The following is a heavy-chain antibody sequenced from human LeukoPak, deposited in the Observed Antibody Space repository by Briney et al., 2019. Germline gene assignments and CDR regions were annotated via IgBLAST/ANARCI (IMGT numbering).Heavy chain of an antibody. Sequence: SETLPLTCSVSSGSISSYYWTWIRQPPGKGLEWIGYIFYSGTTNYNPSLKSRVTISVDTSKNQFSLKLSSVTAADTAVYYCARDSSGYSSWFFDLWGRGTLVTVSS. CDR2: IFYSGTT. CDR1: SGSISSYY. V-gene: IGHV4-59*01. J-gene: IGHJ2*01. D-gene: IGHD5-18*01. CDR3: ARDSSGYSSWFFDL.